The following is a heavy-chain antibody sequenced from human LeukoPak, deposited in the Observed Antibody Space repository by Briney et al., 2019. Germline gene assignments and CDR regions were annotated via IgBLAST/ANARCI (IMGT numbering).Heavy chain of an antibody. CDR1: GGSFEHYF. Sequence: SETLSLTCTVSGGSFEHYFWSWIRQPPGKGLEWIGYVYYSGSTDYSPSLKSRLTISADTSKNQFSLKLSSVTAADTAVYYCARRAYCGGDCSAYYFDYWGQGTLVTVSS. J-gene: IGHJ4*02. CDR3: ARRAYCGGDCSAYYFDY. CDR2: VYYSGST. D-gene: IGHD2-21*02. V-gene: IGHV4-59*08.